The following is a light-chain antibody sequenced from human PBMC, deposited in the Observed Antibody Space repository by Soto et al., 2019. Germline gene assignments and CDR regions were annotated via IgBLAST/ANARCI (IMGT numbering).Light chain of an antibody. J-gene: IGKJ4*01. V-gene: IGKV3-20*01. CDR3: HQYDSSPLP. CDR2: GAS. CDR1: QSVSRSY. Sequence: EIVLTQSPGTLSFAPRERATLSCRASQSVSRSYLAWYKQKPGQAPRLLIYGASSRATGIPDRFSGSGSGTDLPLTMSTLEPEDFAVFYCHQYDSSPLPFGGGTKVEIK.